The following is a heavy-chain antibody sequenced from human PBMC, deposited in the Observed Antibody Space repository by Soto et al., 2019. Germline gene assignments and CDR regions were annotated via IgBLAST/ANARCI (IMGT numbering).Heavy chain of an antibody. V-gene: IGHV3-33*01. CDR3: ARDRRTAMWIPHQHPNGFDP. D-gene: IGHD5-18*01. J-gene: IGHJ5*02. Sequence: HPGGSLRLSCAASGFTFSSYGMHWVRQAPGKGLEWVAVIWYDGSNKYYADSVKGRFTISRDNYKNTLYLQMNSLRAEDTAVYYCARDRRTAMWIPHQHPNGFDPWGQGTLVTVSS. CDR2: IWYDGSNK. CDR1: GFTFSSYG.